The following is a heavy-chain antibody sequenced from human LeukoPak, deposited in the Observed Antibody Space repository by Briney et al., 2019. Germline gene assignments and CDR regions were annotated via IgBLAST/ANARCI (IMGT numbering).Heavy chain of an antibody. CDR1: GGSFSGYY. J-gene: IGHJ3*02. D-gene: IGHD3-22*01. Sequence: SETLSLTCAVYGGSFSGYYWSWIRQTPGKGLEWIGEINHSGSTNYNPSLKSRVTISVDTSKNQFSLKLSSVTAADTAVYYCARVTDSSGYYYYYAFDIWGQGTMVTVSS. CDR3: ARVTDSSGYYYYYAFDI. V-gene: IGHV4-34*01. CDR2: INHSGST.